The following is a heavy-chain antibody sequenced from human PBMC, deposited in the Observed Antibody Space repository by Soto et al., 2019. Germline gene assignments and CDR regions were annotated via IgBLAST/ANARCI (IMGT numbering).Heavy chain of an antibody. CDR1: GFTFDDYA. J-gene: IGHJ4*02. V-gene: IGHV3-9*01. CDR2: ISWNSGKI. CDR3: AKVPHLAVASTSMDY. D-gene: IGHD6-19*01. Sequence: EVQLMESGGGLVQPGRSLRLSCAVSGFTFDDYAMHWVRQAPGKGLEWVSGISWNSGKIGYADSVKGRFTISRDNAKNSLSMQMNSLRAEDTAMYYCAKVPHLAVASTSMDYWGQGTLVTVSS.